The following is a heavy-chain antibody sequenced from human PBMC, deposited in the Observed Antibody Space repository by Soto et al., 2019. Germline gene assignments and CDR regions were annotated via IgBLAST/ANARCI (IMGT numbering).Heavy chain of an antibody. V-gene: IGHV4-28*01. CDR2: ISYNGDT. CDR1: DSAVSSSYW. Sequence: HVQLQESGPGLVKPSDTLSLTCAVSDSAVSSSYWWGWIRQPPGKGLEWVGYISYNGDTYSNPSLKRRVSMSVDKSKNHFSLKLDSVTAIDTATYYCARIVAPGTQGWFDPLGQGTLVTVSS. CDR3: ARIVAPGTQGWFDP. J-gene: IGHJ5*02. D-gene: IGHD1-1*01.